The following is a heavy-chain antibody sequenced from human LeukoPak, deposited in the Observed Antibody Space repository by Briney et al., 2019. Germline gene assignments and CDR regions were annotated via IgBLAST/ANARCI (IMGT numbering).Heavy chain of an antibody. Sequence: ASVKVSCKASGYSFNSYAINWVRQATGQGLEWMGWMNPESGNTDYVQKFQGRVTMTWNTSISTAYMELSRLRSEDTAVYYCATAIPISRRITMIAVNWFDSWGQGTLVTVSS. CDR3: ATAIPISRRITMIAVNWFDS. D-gene: IGHD3-22*01. CDR2: MNPESGNT. V-gene: IGHV1-8*01. J-gene: IGHJ5*01. CDR1: GYSFNSYA.